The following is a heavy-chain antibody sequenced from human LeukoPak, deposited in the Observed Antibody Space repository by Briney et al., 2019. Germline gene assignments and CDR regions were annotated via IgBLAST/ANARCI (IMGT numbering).Heavy chain of an antibody. Sequence: GGSLRLSCAASGFTFSSYGMHWVRQAPGKGPEWVAVIWYDGSNKYYADSVKGRFTISRDNSKNTLYLQMNSLRAEDTAVYYCARDEYDFWSGYYYGMDVWGQGTTVTVSS. J-gene: IGHJ6*02. V-gene: IGHV3-33*01. CDR1: GFTFSSYG. CDR2: IWYDGSNK. D-gene: IGHD3-3*01. CDR3: ARDEYDFWSGYYYGMDV.